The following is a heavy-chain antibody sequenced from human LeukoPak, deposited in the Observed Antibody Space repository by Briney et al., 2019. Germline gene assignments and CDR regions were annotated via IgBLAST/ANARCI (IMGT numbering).Heavy chain of an antibody. Sequence: PSETLSLTCTVSGGSISSYYWSWIRQPPGKGLEWIGYIYYSGSTNYNPSLKSRVTISVDTSKNQFSLKLSSVTAADTAVYYCARDGNNWKPHAFDIWGQGTMVTVSS. D-gene: IGHD1-1*01. CDR2: IYYSGST. CDR1: GGSISSYY. V-gene: IGHV4-59*01. CDR3: ARDGNNWKPHAFDI. J-gene: IGHJ3*02.